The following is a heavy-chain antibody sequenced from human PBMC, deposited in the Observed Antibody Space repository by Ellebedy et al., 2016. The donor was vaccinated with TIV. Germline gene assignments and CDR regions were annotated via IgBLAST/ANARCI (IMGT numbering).Heavy chain of an antibody. CDR1: GFTFSNYW. CDR2: ISASGGST. Sequence: GESLKISCAASGFTFSNYWMSWVRQAPGKGLEWVSGISASGGSTYYADSVKGRFTISRDNSKNTLFLQMNSLRDEDTAVYYCARDEAEVGATFFGYWGQGTLVTVSS. D-gene: IGHD1-26*01. V-gene: IGHV3-23*01. CDR3: ARDEAEVGATFFGY. J-gene: IGHJ4*02.